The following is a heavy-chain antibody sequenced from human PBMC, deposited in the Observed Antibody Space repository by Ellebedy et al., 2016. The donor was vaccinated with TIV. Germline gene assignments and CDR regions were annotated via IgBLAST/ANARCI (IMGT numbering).Heavy chain of an antibody. J-gene: IGHJ4*02. Sequence: GGSLRLXXAASGFTVTSNYMSWVRQAPGKGLEWVSVIYSGGSTYYADSVKGRFTISRDNSKNTLYLQMNSLRAEDTAVYYCAKTLSGSGYEDYWGQGTLVTVSS. CDR3: AKTLSGSGYEDY. D-gene: IGHD5-12*01. CDR1: GFTVTSNY. V-gene: IGHV3-53*01. CDR2: IYSGGST.